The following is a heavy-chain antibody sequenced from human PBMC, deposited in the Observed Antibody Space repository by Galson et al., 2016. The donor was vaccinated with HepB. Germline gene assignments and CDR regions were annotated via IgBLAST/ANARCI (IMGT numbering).Heavy chain of an antibody. CDR1: GFTFSTYT. J-gene: IGHJ6*02. CDR3: ARDETGDYYYGMDV. V-gene: IGHV3-21*04. Sequence: SLRLSCAASGFTFSTYTINWVRQAPGKGLEWVSSISGSRSDIYYADSVKGRFTISRDNAKNSVFLQMNSLRAEDTAVYFCARDETGDYYYGMDVWGQGTTVTVSS. CDR2: ISGSRSDI.